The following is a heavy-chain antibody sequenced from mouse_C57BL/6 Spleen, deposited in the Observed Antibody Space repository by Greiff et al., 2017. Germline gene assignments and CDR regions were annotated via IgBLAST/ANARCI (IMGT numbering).Heavy chain of an antibody. CDR3: AKNGYGSSPWFAY. CDR1: GFSLTSYG. CDR2: IWRGGST. Sequence: VQVVESGPGLVQPSQSLSITCTVSGFSLTSYGVHWVRQSPGKGLEWLGVIWRGGSTDYNAAFMSRLSITKDNSKSQVFFKMNSLQADDTAIYYCAKNGYGSSPWFAYWGQGTLVTVSA. D-gene: IGHD1-1*01. V-gene: IGHV2-5*01. J-gene: IGHJ3*01.